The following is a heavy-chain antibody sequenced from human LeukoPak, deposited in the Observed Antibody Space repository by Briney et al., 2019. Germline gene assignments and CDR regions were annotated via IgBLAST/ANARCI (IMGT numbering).Heavy chain of an antibody. J-gene: IGHJ4*02. D-gene: IGHD6-19*01. CDR3: ARDTPSSGWYDGYDY. Sequence: ASVKVSCKASGYTFTSYVMHWVRQATGQRLEWMGWINAGNGNTKYSQKFQGRVTITRDTSASTAYMELSSLRSEDTAVYYCARDTPSSGWYDGYDYWGQGTLVTVSS. CDR1: GYTFTSYV. CDR2: INAGNGNT. V-gene: IGHV1-3*01.